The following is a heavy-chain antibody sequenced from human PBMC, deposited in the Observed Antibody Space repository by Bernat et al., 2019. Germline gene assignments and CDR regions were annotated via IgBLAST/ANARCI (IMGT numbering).Heavy chain of an antibody. CDR3: ARDRAVRDYYGMDV. CDR2: ISSSSSYT. Sequence: QVQLVESGGGLVKPGGSLRLSCAASGFTFSDYYMRWIRQAPGKGLEWVSYISSSSSYTNYADSGKGRFNIDRDNAKNSLYLQMNSLRAEDTAVYYCARDRAVRDYYGMDVWGQGTTVTVSS. CDR1: GFTFSDYY. D-gene: IGHD3-10*01. J-gene: IGHJ6*02. V-gene: IGHV3-11*06.